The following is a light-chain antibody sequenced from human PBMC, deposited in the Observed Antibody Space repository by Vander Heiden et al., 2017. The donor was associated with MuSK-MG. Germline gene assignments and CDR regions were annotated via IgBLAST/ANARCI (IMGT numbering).Light chain of an antibody. V-gene: IGKV1-9*01. CDR3: QQYNSYPYT. CDR2: AAS. J-gene: IGKJ4*01. Sequence: DIQLPHSASVLSTSVGVRVPLTCRHSQGISSYLAWYQQKPGKAPKLLIYAASTLQSGVPSRFSGSGSGTEFTLTISSLQPEDFATYYCQQYNSYPYTFGGGTKLEIK. CDR1: QGISSY.